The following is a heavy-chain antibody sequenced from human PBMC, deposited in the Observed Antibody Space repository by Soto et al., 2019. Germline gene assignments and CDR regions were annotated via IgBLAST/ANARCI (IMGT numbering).Heavy chain of an antibody. D-gene: IGHD5-12*01. V-gene: IGHV3-9*01. CDR2: ISSDGDAI. J-gene: IGHJ6*02. CDR1: GFTFHEYA. CDR3: TKGGYDLIYYFGMDV. Sequence: EVQLIESGGGWVQPGTSLRVSCVASGFTFHEYAIHWVRQAPGKGLEWVSGISSDGDAIAYADSVQGRFTVFRDNAKNSLYLQMNSLRAEDTALYYCTKGGYDLIYYFGMDVWGQGTTVTVSS.